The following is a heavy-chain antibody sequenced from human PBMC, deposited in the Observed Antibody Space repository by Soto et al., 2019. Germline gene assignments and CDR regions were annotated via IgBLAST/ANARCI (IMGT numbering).Heavy chain of an antibody. J-gene: IGHJ5*02. CDR3: ARQVSAAIRLGWFGP. D-gene: IGHD6-25*01. CDR2: IYYGGGT. Sequence: SETLSLTCTVSGGSISRSTYSWGWMCQATGKGRDCMGSIYYGGGTCYGPSLKSRVTISVDTSKNQFSLKLSSVTAADTAVYYCARQVSAAIRLGWFGPWGQGTLVTVSS. CDR1: GGSISRSTYS. V-gene: IGHV4-39*01.